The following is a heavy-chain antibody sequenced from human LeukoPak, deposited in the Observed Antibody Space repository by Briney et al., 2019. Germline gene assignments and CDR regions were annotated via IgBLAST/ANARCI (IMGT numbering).Heavy chain of an antibody. D-gene: IGHD6-13*01. CDR1: GFTFSSYG. CDR2: IRYDGSNK. J-gene: IGHJ4*02. V-gene: IGHV3-30*02. CDR3: ATESVLGSVYSSSPADY. Sequence: GWSLRLSCAASGFTFSSYGMHRVRQAPGKGPEWVAFIRYDGSNKYYADSVRGRFTISRDNSKNTLYLQMNSLRAEGTAVYYCATESVLGSVYSSSPADYWGQGTLVTVSS.